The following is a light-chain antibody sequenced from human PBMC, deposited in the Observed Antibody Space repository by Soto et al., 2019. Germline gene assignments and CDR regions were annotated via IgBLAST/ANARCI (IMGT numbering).Light chain of an antibody. CDR1: SDDVWAYNS. Sequence: QSALAQLASVSGSPGQSITISCTGTSDDVWAYNSVSWYQQLPHKAPQVILYKGTQRPSGVSSRFSGSTSGNAASLTISGLKADDEADYFCCSSAPESTYVFGTGTKVTVL. J-gene: IGLJ1*01. CDR2: KGT. V-gene: IGLV2-23*01. CDR3: CSSAPESTYV.